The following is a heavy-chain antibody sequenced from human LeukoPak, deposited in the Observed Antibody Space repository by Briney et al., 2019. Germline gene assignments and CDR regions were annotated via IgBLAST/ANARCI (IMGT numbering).Heavy chain of an antibody. V-gene: IGHV3-73*01. CDR2: IRSKANGYAT. Sequence: GGSLRLSCAASDFTFSDSAIHWVRQAPGKGLEWVGRIRSKANGYATSYGASAKGRLTISRDDSKNPADLQMSDLRTEDTAVYYCTRLRSDTTGGYYYFMDVWGKGTTVIVSS. J-gene: IGHJ6*03. D-gene: IGHD1-1*01. CDR3: TRLRSDTTGGYYYFMDV. CDR1: DFTFSDSA.